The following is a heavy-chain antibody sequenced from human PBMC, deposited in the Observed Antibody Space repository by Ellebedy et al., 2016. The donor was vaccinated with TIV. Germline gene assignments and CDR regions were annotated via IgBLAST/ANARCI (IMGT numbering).Heavy chain of an antibody. CDR2: IYYSGST. CDR1: GGSISSYY. J-gene: IGHJ4*02. Sequence: SETLSLTXTVSGGSISSYYWSWIRQPPGKGLEWIGYIYYSGSTNYNPSLKSRVTISVDTSKNQFSLKLSSVTAADTAVYYCARVVAVAGKRGSFDYWGQGTLVTVSS. CDR3: ARVVAVAGKRGSFDY. D-gene: IGHD6-19*01. V-gene: IGHV4-59*01.